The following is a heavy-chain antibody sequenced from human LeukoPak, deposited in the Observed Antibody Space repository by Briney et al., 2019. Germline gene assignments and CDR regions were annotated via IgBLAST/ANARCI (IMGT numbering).Heavy chain of an antibody. Sequence: PGGSLRLSCAASGFTFSSYSMNWVRQAPGKGLEWVSSISSSSSYIYYADSVKGRFTISRDNAKNSLYLQMNSLRSDDTAVYSCARGRPPTVADAFDIWGQGTMVTVSS. CDR3: ARGRPPTVADAFDI. CDR1: GFTFSSYS. V-gene: IGHV3-21*04. D-gene: IGHD6-19*01. J-gene: IGHJ3*02. CDR2: ISSSSSYI.